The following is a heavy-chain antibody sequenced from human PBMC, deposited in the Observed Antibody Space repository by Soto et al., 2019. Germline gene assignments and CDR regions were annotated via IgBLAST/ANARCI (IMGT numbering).Heavy chain of an antibody. CDR3: NSLKTEDTAVYYCTTDPEAYYYDSSGYYHHGY. CDR1: GGSISSYY. V-gene: IGHV4-59*01. CDR2: IYYSGST. Sequence: SETLSLTCTVSGGSISSYYWSWIRQPPGKGLEWIGYIYYSGSTNYNPSLKSRVTISVDTSKNQFSLKLSSVSSVFTLYLQMNSLKTEDTAVYYCTTDPEAYYYDSSGYYHHGYWGQGTLVTVSS. J-gene: IGHJ4*02. D-gene: IGHD3-22*01.